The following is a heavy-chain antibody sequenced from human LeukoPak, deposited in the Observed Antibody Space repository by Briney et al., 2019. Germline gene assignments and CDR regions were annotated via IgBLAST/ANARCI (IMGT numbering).Heavy chain of an antibody. Sequence: GGSLRLSCAASGFTFSSYAMSWVRQAPGKGLEWVSAISGSGGSTYYADSVKGRFTISRDNSKNTLYLQMNSLRAEDTATYFCARRGTDASFSFFDVWGQGTMVTVSS. J-gene: IGHJ3*01. CDR2: ISGSGGST. CDR1: GFTFSSYA. V-gene: IGHV3-23*01. CDR3: ARRGTDASFSFFDV. D-gene: IGHD1-1*01.